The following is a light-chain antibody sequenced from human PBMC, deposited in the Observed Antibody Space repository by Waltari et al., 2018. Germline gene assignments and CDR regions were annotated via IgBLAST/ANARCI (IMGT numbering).Light chain of an antibody. CDR2: GAS. CDR3: QHYVRLPAT. CDR1: QSASRA. J-gene: IGKJ1*01. V-gene: IGKV3-20*01. Sequence: EIVLTQSPGSLSSSPGERVTPSCRASQSASRALAWYQQKPGQAPRLLIFGASNRATGIPDRFSGSGSETDFSLTISRLEPEDFAVYYCQHYVRLPATFGRGTKVEIK.